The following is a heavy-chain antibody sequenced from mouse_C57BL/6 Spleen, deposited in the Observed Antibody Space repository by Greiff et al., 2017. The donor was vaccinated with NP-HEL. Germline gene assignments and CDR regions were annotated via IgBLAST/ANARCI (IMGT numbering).Heavy chain of an antibody. Sequence: EVKLMESGPGLVKPSQSLSLTCSVTGYSITSGYYWNWIRQFPGNKLEWMGYISYDGSNNYNPSLKNRISITRDTSKNQFFLKLNSVTTEDTATYYCARDDGYTWFAYWGQGTLVTVSA. CDR2: ISYDGSN. J-gene: IGHJ3*01. V-gene: IGHV3-6*01. CDR1: GYSITSGYY. CDR3: ARDDGYTWFAY. D-gene: IGHD2-3*01.